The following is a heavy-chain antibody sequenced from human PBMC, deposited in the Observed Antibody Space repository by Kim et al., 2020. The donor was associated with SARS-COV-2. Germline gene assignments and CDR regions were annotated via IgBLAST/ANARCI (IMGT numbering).Heavy chain of an antibody. CDR2: ISSSSSTI. CDR3: ATQEDRYCSSTSCYESYYYGMDV. V-gene: IGHV3-48*04. Sequence: GGSLRLSCAASGFTFSSYSMNWVRQAPGKGLEWVSYISSSSSTIYYADSVKGRFTISRDNAKNSLYLQMNSLRAEDTAVYYCATQEDRYCSSTSCYESYYYGMDVWGQGTTVTVSS. CDR1: GFTFSSYS. D-gene: IGHD2-2*01. J-gene: IGHJ6*02.